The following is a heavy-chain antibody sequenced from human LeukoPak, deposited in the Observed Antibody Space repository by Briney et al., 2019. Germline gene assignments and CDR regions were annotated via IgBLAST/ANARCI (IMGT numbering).Heavy chain of an antibody. CDR3: ARDAHSRDYHYYYMDV. CDR1: GYIFASYN. J-gene: IGHJ6*03. V-gene: IGHV1-69*06. CDR2: IIPIFGTA. Sequence: ASVKVSCKASGYIFASYNIYWVRQAPGQGLEWMGGIIPIFGTANYAQKFQGRVTITADKSTSTAYMELSSLRSEDTAVYYCARDAHSRDYHYYYMDVWGKGTTVTVSS.